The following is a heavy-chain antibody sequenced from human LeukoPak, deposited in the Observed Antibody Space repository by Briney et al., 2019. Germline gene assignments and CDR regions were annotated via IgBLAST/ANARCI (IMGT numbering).Heavy chain of an antibody. V-gene: IGHV3-48*01. D-gene: IGHD4-17*01. Sequence: GGSLRLSCAASGFTFSSYSMNWARQAPGKGLEWVSYISSSSSTIYYADSVKGRFTISRDNAKNSLYLQMNSLRAEDTAVYYCARGGRDANTVTTFWGQGTLVTVSS. CDR2: ISSSSSTI. CDR3: ARGGRDANTVTTF. J-gene: IGHJ4*02. CDR1: GFTFSSYS.